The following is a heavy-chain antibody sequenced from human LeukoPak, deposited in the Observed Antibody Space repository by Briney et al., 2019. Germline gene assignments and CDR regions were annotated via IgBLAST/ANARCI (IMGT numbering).Heavy chain of an antibody. Sequence: SETLSLTCTVSGGSVSSGYYYLSWVRQPPGKGLDWIGNIYYSGNTYYNPSLKSRVTILVDTSKNQFSLTLRSVTAADTAVYCARAASPSCHECLSVWSQGTLVTVSS. CDR1: GGSVSSGYYY. CDR3: ARAASPSCHECLSV. D-gene: IGHD2-2*01. J-gene: IGHJ4*02. CDR2: IYYSGNT. V-gene: IGHV4-61*01.